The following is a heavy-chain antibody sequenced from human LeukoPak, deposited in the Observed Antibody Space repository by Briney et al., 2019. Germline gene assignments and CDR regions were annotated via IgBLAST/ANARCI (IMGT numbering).Heavy chain of an antibody. D-gene: IGHD6-19*01. Sequence: GGSLRLSCAASGFTINTFAMNWVRQAPGKGLEWVSTIRGAEGGTYYADSVKGRFTISRDNFENTLYLQMNYLREEDTALYYCAKAFSSGWSPFDYWGQGALVTVSS. CDR1: GFTINTFA. J-gene: IGHJ4*02. CDR3: AKAFSSGWSPFDY. CDR2: IRGAEGGT. V-gene: IGHV3-23*01.